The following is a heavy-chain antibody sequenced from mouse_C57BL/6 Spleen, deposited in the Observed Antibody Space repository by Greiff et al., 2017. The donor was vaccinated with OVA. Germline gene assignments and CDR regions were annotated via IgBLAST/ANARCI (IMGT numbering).Heavy chain of an antibody. CDR3: ARGVTGTRDYFDY. CDR1: GFTFSSYA. V-gene: IGHV5-4*01. CDR2: ISDGGSYT. J-gene: IGHJ2*01. D-gene: IGHD4-1*01. Sequence: EVQVVESGGGLVKPGGSLKLSCAASGFTFSSYAMSWVRQTPEKRLEWVATISDGGSYTYYPDNVKGRFTISRDNAKNNLYLQMSHLKSEDTAMYYCARGVTGTRDYFDYWGQGTTLTVSS.